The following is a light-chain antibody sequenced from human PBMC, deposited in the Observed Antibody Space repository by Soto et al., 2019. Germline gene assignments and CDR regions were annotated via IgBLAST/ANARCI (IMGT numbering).Light chain of an antibody. V-gene: IGKV1-5*03. CDR1: QSINSW. Sequence: DIQMTQSPSTLSASVGDRVTITCRASQSINSWLAWYQQEPGKAPKLLIYKASSLQSGVPSRFSGSESGTEFTLTISSLQPDDFATYYCQHYNSYPPWTFGQGTKVEIK. CDR2: KAS. J-gene: IGKJ1*01. CDR3: QHYNSYPPWT.